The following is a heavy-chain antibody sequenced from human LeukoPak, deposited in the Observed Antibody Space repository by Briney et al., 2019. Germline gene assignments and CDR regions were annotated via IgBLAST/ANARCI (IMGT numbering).Heavy chain of an antibody. CDR3: ARDPLAVVTAIPSLSLPNWFDP. CDR1: GGTFSSYA. J-gene: IGHJ5*02. V-gene: IGHV1-69*04. Sequence: GASVTVSCKASGGTFSSYAISWVRQAPGQGLEWMGRIIPILGIANYAQKFQGRVTITADKSTSTAYMELSSLRSEDTAVYYCARDPLAVVTAIPSLSLPNWFDPWGQGTLVTVSS. D-gene: IGHD2-21*02. CDR2: IIPILGIA.